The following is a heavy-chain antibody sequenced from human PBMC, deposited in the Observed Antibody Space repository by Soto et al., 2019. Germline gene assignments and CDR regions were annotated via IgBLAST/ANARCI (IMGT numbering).Heavy chain of an antibody. J-gene: IGHJ3*02. Sequence: ASVKVSCKASGYTFTSYGISWVRQAPGQGLEWMGWISAYSGNTNYAQKLQGRVTMTTDTSTSTAYMELRSLRSDDTAVYYCARDGYCTNGVCSTDDAFDIWGQGTMVTVSS. CDR1: GYTFTSYG. V-gene: IGHV1-18*04. D-gene: IGHD2-8*01. CDR3: ARDGYCTNGVCSTDDAFDI. CDR2: ISAYSGNT.